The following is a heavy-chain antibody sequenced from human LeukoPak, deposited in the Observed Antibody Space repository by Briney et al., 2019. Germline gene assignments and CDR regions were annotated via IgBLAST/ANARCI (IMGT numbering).Heavy chain of an antibody. Sequence: GGSLRLSCAASGFTFSDYSMNWVRQAPGRGLECLSYINSNSKNIWCADSVTVSRDNAKNSLYLQMNSLRVEDTAVYYCARTRIAAAGIDWFDPWGQGTLVTVSS. CDR2: INSNSKNI. V-gene: IGHV3-48*01. D-gene: IGHD6-13*01. CDR1: GFTFSDYS. J-gene: IGHJ5*02. CDR3: ARTRIAAAGIDWFDP.